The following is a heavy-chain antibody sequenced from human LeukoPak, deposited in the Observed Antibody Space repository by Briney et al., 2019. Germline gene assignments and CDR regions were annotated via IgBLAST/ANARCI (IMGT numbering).Heavy chain of an antibody. Sequence: ASVKVSCKASGYTFTGYYMHWVRQAPGQGLEWMGWINPNSGGTNYAQKFQGRVTMTRDTSISTAYMELSRLRSDDTAVYYCAREEDSSSSFDYWGQGTLVTVSS. V-gene: IGHV1-2*02. J-gene: IGHJ4*02. D-gene: IGHD6-13*01. CDR3: AREEDSSSSFDY. CDR1: GYTFTGYY. CDR2: INPNSGGT.